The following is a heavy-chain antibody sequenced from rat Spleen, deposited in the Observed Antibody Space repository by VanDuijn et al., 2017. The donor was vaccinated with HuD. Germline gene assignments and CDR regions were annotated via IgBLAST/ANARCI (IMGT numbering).Heavy chain of an antibody. V-gene: IGHV5-7*01. D-gene: IGHD1-7*01. CDR2: INYDGSGT. CDR1: GFTFSNFY. J-gene: IGHJ3*01. CDR3: ARPSYGYPFAY. Sequence: EVQLVESGGGSVQPGRSLRLSCAASGFTFSNFYMAWVRQAPKKGLEWVATINYDGSGTYYRDSVKGRFTISRDNAESTLYLQMDSLRSEDTATYYCARPSYGYPFAYWGQGTLVTVSS.